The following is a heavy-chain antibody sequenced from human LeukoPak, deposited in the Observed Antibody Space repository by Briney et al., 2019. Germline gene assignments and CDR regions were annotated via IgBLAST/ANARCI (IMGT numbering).Heavy chain of an antibody. CDR3: ARGTTTVTTFDY. V-gene: IGHV4-34*01. CDR1: GGSFSGYY. CDR2: INHSGST. Sequence: PSETLSLTCAVYGGSFSGYYCSWIRQPPGKGLEWIGEINHSGSTNYNPSLKSRVTISVDTSKNQFSLKLSSVTAADTAVYYCARGTTTVTTFDYWGQGTLVTVSS. J-gene: IGHJ4*02. D-gene: IGHD4-17*01.